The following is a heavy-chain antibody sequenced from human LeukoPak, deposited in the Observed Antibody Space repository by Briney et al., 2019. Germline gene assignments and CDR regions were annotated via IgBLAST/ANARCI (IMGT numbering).Heavy chain of an antibody. CDR3: ARDTYCYGSGSYSISAEFDY. CDR2: ISSSSSYI. V-gene: IGHV3-21*01. D-gene: IGHD3-10*01. J-gene: IGHJ4*02. CDR1: GFTFSSYS. Sequence: PGGSLRLSCAASGFTFSSYSRNWVRQAPGKGLEWVSSISSSSSYIYYADSVKGRFTISRDNAKNSLYLQMNSLRAEDTAVYYCARDTYCYGSGSYSISAEFDYWGQGTLVTVSS.